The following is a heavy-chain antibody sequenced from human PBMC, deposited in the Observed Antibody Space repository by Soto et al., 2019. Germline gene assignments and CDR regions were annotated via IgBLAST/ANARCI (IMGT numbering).Heavy chain of an antibody. V-gene: IGHV1-18*01. CDR1: GYTFTNYG. CDR3: AREGYYYGSGSYSPPRYYGMDV. CDR2: ISAYNDNT. D-gene: IGHD3-10*01. J-gene: IGHJ6*02. Sequence: QIQLVQSGAEVKKAGASVKVSCKASGYTFTNYGISWVRQALGQGLEWMGWISAYNDNTNYAQKFQGRVTLTTDTSTRTAYMELRSLTSDDTAAYYCAREGYYYGSGSYSPPRYYGMDVWGQGTTVTVFS.